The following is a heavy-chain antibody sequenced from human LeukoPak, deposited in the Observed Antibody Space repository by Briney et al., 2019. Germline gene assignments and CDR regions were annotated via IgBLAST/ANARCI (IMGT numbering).Heavy chain of an antibody. Sequence: PGGSLRLSCVATEFSFTSNWMSWVRQAPGKGLEWVGRIKSKIDGGTTDYAAPVKGRFTISRDDSKNTLYLQMNSLKTEDTAVYYCTTDLWYGELLEGFWSQGTLVTVSS. D-gene: IGHD3-10*01. CDR1: EFSFTSNW. CDR2: IKSKIDGGTT. CDR3: TTDLWYGELLEGF. V-gene: IGHV3-15*01. J-gene: IGHJ4*02.